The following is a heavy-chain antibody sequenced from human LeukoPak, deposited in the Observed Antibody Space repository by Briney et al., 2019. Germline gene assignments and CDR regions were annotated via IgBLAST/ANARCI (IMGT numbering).Heavy chain of an antibody. Sequence: PGGSLRLSCAASGFTFSSYAMTWARQAPGEGLEWVSAISPSGGDTYYADSVQGRFSISRDDSKNTLYLQMNSLRAEDTAVYYCAKPQRETYCTSGVCPPLDYWGQGTLVTVSS. V-gene: IGHV3-23*01. J-gene: IGHJ4*02. CDR3: AKPQRETYCTSGVCPPLDY. D-gene: IGHD2-8*01. CDR1: GFTFSSYA. CDR2: ISPSGGDT.